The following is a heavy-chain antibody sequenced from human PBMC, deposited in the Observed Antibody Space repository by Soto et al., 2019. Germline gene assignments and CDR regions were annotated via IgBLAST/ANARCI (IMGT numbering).Heavy chain of an antibody. CDR2: IYHRGST. CDR3: ARRKGSYYFDN. V-gene: IGHV4-4*02. CDR1: GGSIISSDW. Sequence: TSETLSLTCAVSGGSIISSDWWTWVRQPPGKGLEWIGEIYHRGSTNYNPSLKSRVTISVDKSKTQFSLKVTSVTAADTAVYYCARRKGSYYFDNWGQGTLVTVSS. J-gene: IGHJ4*02.